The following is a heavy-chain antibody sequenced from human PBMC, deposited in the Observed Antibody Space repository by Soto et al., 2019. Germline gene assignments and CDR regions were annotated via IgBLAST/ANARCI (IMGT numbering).Heavy chain of an antibody. CDR3: ARDHSPHDSSGYYTFDI. CDR1: GYTFTGYY. D-gene: IGHD3-22*01. V-gene: IGHV1-2*04. Sequence: QVQLVQSGAEVKKPGASVKVSCKASGYTFTGYYMYWVRQAPGQGLEWMGWINPNSGGTNYAQKFQGWVTMTRDTSISTAYMELSRLRSDDTAVYYCARDHSPHDSSGYYTFDIWGQGTMVTVSS. CDR2: INPNSGGT. J-gene: IGHJ3*02.